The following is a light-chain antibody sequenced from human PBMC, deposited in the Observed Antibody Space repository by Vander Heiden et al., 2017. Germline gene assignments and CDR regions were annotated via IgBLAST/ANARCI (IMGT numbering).Light chain of an antibody. CDR2: WAS. Sequence: DIVMTQFPDSLAVSLGERATIHCKSSQSVFFSSNNMDYLAWYQQKPGQPPKLLIYWASTREPGVPDRFSGSGSGTDFTLTISSLQAEDVAVYYCQQYYRTPITFGQGTRLEMK. V-gene: IGKV4-1*01. J-gene: IGKJ5*01. CDR3: QQYYRTPIT. CDR1: QSVFFSSNNMDY.